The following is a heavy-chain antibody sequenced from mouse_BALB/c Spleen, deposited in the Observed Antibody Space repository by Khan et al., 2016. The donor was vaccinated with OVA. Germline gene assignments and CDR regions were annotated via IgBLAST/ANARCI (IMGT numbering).Heavy chain of an antibody. V-gene: IGHV9-3-1*01. Sequence: QVQLKQSGPELKKPGETVQISCKASGFTFTNYGMNWVKQAPGKGLKWMGWINTYTGAPTFADDFKGRFAFSLETSPTPPYLQINSLKNEDTATYFCARVCYHGTMDCWGQGTSVTVSS. J-gene: IGHJ4*01. CDR2: INTYTGAP. CDR3: ARVCYHGTMDC. CDR1: GFTFTNYG. D-gene: IGHD2-12*01.